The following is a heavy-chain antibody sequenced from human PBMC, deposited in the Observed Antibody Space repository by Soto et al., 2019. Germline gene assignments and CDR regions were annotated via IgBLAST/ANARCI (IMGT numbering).Heavy chain of an antibody. CDR1: GFTFSSYA. D-gene: IGHD3-22*01. J-gene: IGHJ4*02. Sequence: GGSLRLSCAASGFTFSSYAMSWVRQAPGKGLEWVSAISGSGGSTYYADSVKGRFTISRDNSKNTLYLQMNSLRAEDTAVYYCAKDEDSSGYYRTILVYYFDYWGQGTLVTVSS. CDR2: ISGSGGST. V-gene: IGHV3-23*01. CDR3: AKDEDSSGYYRTILVYYFDY.